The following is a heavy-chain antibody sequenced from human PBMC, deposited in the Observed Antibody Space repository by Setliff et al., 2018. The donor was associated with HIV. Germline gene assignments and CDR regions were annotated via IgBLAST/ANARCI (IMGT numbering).Heavy chain of an antibody. CDR1: GFNFNNAW. J-gene: IGHJ4*02. D-gene: IGHD1-1*01. V-gene: IGHV3-15*01. Sequence: PGGSLRLSCAASGFNFNNAWMTWVRQAPGKGLEWVGHINTKTGAGTAEYATSVKGRFIISTDDTKTNLFLKMNSLKTDDTAVYYWTGEPWTTYGRIEYWGQGTLVTVSS. CDR2: INTKTGAGTA. CDR3: TGEPWTTYGRIEY.